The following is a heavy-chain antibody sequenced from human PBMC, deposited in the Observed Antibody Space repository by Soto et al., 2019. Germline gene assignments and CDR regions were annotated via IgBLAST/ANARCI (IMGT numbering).Heavy chain of an antibody. Sequence: QVQLVQSGAEVKKPGSSVKVSCKASGGTFSSYTVSWVRQAPGQGLEWMGRIIPILGIANYAQKFQGRVTITADKSTGTAYMALSSLRFADTAVYYCANPPRYWGQGTLVTVSS. CDR2: IIPILGIA. CDR3: ANPPRY. CDR1: GGTFSSYT. V-gene: IGHV1-69*02. J-gene: IGHJ4*02.